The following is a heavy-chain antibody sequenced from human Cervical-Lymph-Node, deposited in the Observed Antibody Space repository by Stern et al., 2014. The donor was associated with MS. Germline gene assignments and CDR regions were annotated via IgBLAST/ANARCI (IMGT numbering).Heavy chain of an antibody. J-gene: IGHJ3*02. D-gene: IGHD3-16*01. CDR1: GYNFTIYY. Sequence: QDQLVQSGAEVKKPGASVNISCKASGYNFTIYYIHWVRQAPGQGLEWMGIINPSSGHTSNAQKFRGRVTLTRDTSTNTVHMALSSLRSDDTAVYFCARDRGPHAFDIWGQGTMVTVSS. V-gene: IGHV1-46*01. CDR2: INPSSGHT. CDR3: ARDRGPHAFDI.